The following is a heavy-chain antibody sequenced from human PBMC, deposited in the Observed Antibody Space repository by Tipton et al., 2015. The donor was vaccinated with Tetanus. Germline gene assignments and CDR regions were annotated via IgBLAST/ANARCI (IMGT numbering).Heavy chain of an antibody. V-gene: IGHV1-8*01. D-gene: IGHD3-22*01. J-gene: IGHJ4*02. CDR1: GYTFTSYD. CDR2: MNPNSGNT. Sequence: QLVQSGAEVKKPGASVKVSCKASGYTFTSYDINWVRQATGQGLEWMGWMNPNSGNTGYAQKLQGRVTMTTDTSTSTAYMELRSLRSDDTAVYYCARGVYLAQRYYYDSSGDFDYWGQGTLVTVSS. CDR3: ARGVYLAQRYYYDSSGDFDY.